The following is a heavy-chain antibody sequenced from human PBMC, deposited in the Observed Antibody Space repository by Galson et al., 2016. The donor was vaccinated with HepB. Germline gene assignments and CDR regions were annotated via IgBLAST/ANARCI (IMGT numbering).Heavy chain of an antibody. CDR1: GFTFQDYV. J-gene: IGHJ4*02. Sequence: SLRLSCAASGFTFQDYVIHWVRQRPGKGLEWVSLINWDGSATFYTESVKGRFTTSRDNSKNSLYRQMNSLTTEDTAFYFCAKASGSDYFFEHWGQGSLVTVSS. V-gene: IGHV3-43D*03. CDR2: INWDGSAT. CDR3: AKASGSDYFFEH. D-gene: IGHD1-26*01.